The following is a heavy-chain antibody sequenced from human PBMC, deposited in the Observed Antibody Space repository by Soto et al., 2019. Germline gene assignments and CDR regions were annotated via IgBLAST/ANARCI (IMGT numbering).Heavy chain of an antibody. CDR3: AKNRGGGCYSCGGIDY. V-gene: IGHV3-30*18. CDR2: TSFDGSNT. D-gene: IGHD2-15*01. J-gene: IGHJ4*02. Sequence: QVQLVESGGGVVQPGRSLRLSCTASGFTFSHYGMHWVRQAPGKGLDWVAVTSFDGSNTFHADSVRGRFTISRDNSKNTLYLQLNSLRPEDTAVYYCAKNRGGGCYSCGGIDYWGQGALVIVSS. CDR1: GFTFSHYG.